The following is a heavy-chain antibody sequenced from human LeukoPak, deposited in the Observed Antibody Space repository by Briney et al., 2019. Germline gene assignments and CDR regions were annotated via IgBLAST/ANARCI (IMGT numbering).Heavy chain of an antibody. CDR1: GFMFSRYG. V-gene: IGHV3-30*02. Sequence: GSLRLSCAASGFMFSRYGMHWVRQAPGKGLEWVTFIRYDGSNKYYADSVKGRFTISRDNSKNTVYLQMNSLRAEDTAVYYCAKDYYYDISGSITADYWGQGTLVTVSS. CDR2: IRYDGSNK. J-gene: IGHJ4*02. D-gene: IGHD3-22*01. CDR3: AKDYYYDISGSITADY.